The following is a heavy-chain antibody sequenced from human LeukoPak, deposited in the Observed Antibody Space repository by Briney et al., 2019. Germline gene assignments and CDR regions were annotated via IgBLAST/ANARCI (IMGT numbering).Heavy chain of an antibody. CDR3: TTDGYYYDSSGNNWYFDL. J-gene: IGHJ2*01. D-gene: IGHD3-22*01. V-gene: IGHV3-23*01. CDR1: GFTFSSYG. CDR2: ISGSGGST. Sequence: GGTLRLSCAASGFTFSSYGMSWVRQAPGKGLEWVSAISGSGGSTYYADSVKGRFTISRDNSKNTLYLQMNSLKTEDTAVYYCTTDGYYYDSSGNNWYFDLWGRGTLVTVSS.